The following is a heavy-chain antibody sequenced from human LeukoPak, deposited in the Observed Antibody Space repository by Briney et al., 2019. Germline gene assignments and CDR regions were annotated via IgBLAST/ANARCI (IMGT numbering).Heavy chain of an antibody. CDR2: INPNSGGT. CDR3: ARERESSSSWSGYDY. D-gene: IGHD6-13*01. V-gene: IGHV1-2*04. J-gene: IGHJ4*02. CDR1: GYTLTELS. Sequence: ASVKVSCTVSGYTLTELSMHWVRQAPGQGLEWMGWINPNSGGTNYAQKFQGWVTMTRDTSISTAYMELSRLRSDDTAVYYCARERESSSSWSGYDYWGQGTLVTVSS.